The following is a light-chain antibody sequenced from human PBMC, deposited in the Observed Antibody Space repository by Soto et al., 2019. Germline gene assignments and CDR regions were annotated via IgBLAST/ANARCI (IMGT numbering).Light chain of an antibody. V-gene: IGKV3-15*01. CDR2: AAS. J-gene: IGKJ5*01. CDR3: QQYNNWPPIT. Sequence: EVVMAQAPASLSVSPGERVTLSCRASQSVRSNLAWYQQKPGHAPRLLIYAASTRATGIPARFSGSASGTDSTLTISSLQSEDFAVYYCQQYNNWPPITFGQGTRLEIK. CDR1: QSVRSN.